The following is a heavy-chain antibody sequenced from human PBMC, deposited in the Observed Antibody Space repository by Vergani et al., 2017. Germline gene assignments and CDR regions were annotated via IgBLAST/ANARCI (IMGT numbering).Heavy chain of an antibody. CDR2: IGGSGGDT. CDR3: AKDRPSNWDSRDSKNWFDL. Sequence: EVQLLESGGDLVQPGGSLRLSCAASGFSFTTYAMSWVRQAPGKGLEWVSTIGGSGGDTYYANSVRGRFTISRDNSKNMLFLQMNSLRAEDTAVYYCAKDRPSNWDSRDSKNWFDLWGQGTLVTVSS. CDR1: GFSFTTYA. J-gene: IGHJ5*02. V-gene: IGHV3-23*01. D-gene: IGHD7-27*01.